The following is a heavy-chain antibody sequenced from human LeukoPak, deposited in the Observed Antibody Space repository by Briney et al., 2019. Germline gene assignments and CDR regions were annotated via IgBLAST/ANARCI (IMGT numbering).Heavy chain of an antibody. CDR3: AKDLPNPGTSRHFQY. Sequence: GGSLRLSCAASGFTFTSYALSWVRQAPGKGLEWVSSISGSGGSTYYADSVKGRFTISRDNSKNTLYLQMNSLRAEDTAVYCCAKDLPNPGTSRHFQYWGQGTLVTVSP. D-gene: IGHD2-8*01. V-gene: IGHV3-23*01. CDR2: ISGSGGST. J-gene: IGHJ1*01. CDR1: GFTFTSYA.